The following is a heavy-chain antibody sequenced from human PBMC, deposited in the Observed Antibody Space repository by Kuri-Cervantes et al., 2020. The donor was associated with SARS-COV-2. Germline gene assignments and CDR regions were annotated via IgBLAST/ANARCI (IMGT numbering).Heavy chain of an antibody. D-gene: IGHD3-3*01. CDR3: ARHRKIRFLEWLSPFDY. V-gene: IGHV4-38-2*02. J-gene: IGHJ4*02. Sequence: SETLSLTCTVSGYSISSGYCWGWIRQPPGKGLEWIGSIYHSGSTYYNPSLKSRVTISVDTSKNQFSLKLSSVTAADTAVYYCARHRKIRFLEWLSPFDYWGQGTLVTVSS. CDR1: GYSISSGYC. CDR2: IYHSGST.